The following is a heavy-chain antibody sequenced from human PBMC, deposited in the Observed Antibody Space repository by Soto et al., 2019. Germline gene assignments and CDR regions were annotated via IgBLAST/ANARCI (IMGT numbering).Heavy chain of an antibody. CDR3: ARTLAPALEYSSGWYRQRWFDP. CDR1: GGSVSSGSYY. D-gene: IGHD6-19*01. CDR2: IYYSGST. J-gene: IGHJ5*02. V-gene: IGHV4-61*01. Sequence: QVQLQESGPGLVKPSETLSLTCTVSGGSVSSGSYYWSWIRQPPGKGLEWIGYIYYSGSTNYNPSLKSRVTLSVDTSKNQFSLKLSSVTAADTAVYYCARTLAPALEYSSGWYRQRWFDPWGQGTLVTVSS.